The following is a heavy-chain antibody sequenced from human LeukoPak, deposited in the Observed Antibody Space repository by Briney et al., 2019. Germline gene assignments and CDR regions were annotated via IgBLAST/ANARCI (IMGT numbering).Heavy chain of an antibody. CDR1: GYTFTSYA. Sequence: AASVKVSCKASGYTFTSYAMNWVRQAPGQGLEWMGWINTNTGNPTYAQGFTGRFVFSLDTSVSTAYLQISSLKAEDTAVYYCARDGQPPYYYGSGTLVSWFDPWGQGTLVTVSS. V-gene: IGHV7-4-1*02. CDR3: ARDGQPPYYYGSGTLVSWFDP. CDR2: INTNTGNP. D-gene: IGHD3-10*01. J-gene: IGHJ5*02.